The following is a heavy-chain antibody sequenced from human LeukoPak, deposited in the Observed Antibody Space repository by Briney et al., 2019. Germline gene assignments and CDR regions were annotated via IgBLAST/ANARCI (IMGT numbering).Heavy chain of an antibody. CDR1: GYTFTSYG. CDR3: ARAWVAAAAGIPFDY. Sequence: ASMKVSCKASGYTFTSYGISWVRQAPGQGLEWMGWISAYNGNTNYAQKLQGRVTMTTDTSTSTAYMELRSLRSDDTAVYYCARAWVAAAAGIPFDYWGQGTLVTVSS. J-gene: IGHJ4*02. V-gene: IGHV1-18*01. CDR2: ISAYNGNT. D-gene: IGHD6-13*01.